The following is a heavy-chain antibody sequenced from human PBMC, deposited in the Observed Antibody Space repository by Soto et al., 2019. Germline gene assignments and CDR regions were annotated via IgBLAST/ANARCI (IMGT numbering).Heavy chain of an antibody. CDR2: IYYSGST. CDR3: AICGYSSSFLDYYYMDV. D-gene: IGHD6-6*01. Sequence: SETLSLTCTVSGGSISSSSYYWGWIRQPPGKGLEWIGSIYYSGSTYYNPSLKSRVTISVDTSKNQFSLKLSSVTAADTAVYYCAICGYSSSFLDYYYMDVWGKGTTVTVSS. J-gene: IGHJ6*03. CDR1: GGSISSSSYY. V-gene: IGHV4-39*01.